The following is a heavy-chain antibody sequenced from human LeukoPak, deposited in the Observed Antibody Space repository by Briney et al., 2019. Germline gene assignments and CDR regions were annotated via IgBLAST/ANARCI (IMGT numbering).Heavy chain of an antibody. J-gene: IGHJ5*02. CDR3: ARRRITIFGVVNNWFDP. Sequence: PSETLSLTCAVYGGSFSGYYWSWIRQPPGKGLEWIGEINHSGSTNYNPSLKSRVTISVDTSKNQFSLKLSSVTAADTAVYYCARRRITIFGVVNNWFDPWGQGTLVTVSS. CDR2: INHSGST. D-gene: IGHD3-3*01. V-gene: IGHV4-34*01. CDR1: GGSFSGYY.